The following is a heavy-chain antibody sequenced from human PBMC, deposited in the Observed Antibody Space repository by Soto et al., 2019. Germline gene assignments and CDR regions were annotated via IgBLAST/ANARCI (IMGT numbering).Heavy chain of an antibody. D-gene: IGHD1-1*01. J-gene: IGHJ3*02. CDR3: ARGGRRGDVFDI. Sequence: QVQLQESGPGLVKPSQTLSLTCTVSGASLSSDAYYWSWIRQHPVKGLEWIGYIYYSGATYYNPSLESRVTISLDTPKKHFSLRLGSVSAADTAVYYCARGGRRGDVFDIWGQGTMVTVSS. CDR1: GASLSSDAYY. V-gene: IGHV4-31*03. CDR2: IYYSGAT.